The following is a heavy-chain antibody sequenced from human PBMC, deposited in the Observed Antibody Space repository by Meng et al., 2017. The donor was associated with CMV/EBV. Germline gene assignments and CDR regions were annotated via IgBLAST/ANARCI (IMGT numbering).Heavy chain of an antibody. Sequence: QGQLVQPGAEVRKPGASVKVSCKASGYTFTHHGISWVRQAPGQGLEWMGWISGYNDNTKYARHLQGRVTMTTDTSTNTAYMELRSLRSDDTAIYYCARDTMMIMSFDHWGPGTLVTVSS. J-gene: IGHJ4*02. CDR3: ARDTMMIMSFDH. CDR1: GYTFTHHG. D-gene: IGHD3-22*01. CDR2: ISGYNDNT. V-gene: IGHV1-18*01.